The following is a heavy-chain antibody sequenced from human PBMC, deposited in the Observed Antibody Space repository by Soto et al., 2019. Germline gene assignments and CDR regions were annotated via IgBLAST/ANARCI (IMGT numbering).Heavy chain of an antibody. CDR1: GFTFSSYG. CDR2: ISYDGSNK. Sequence: PGGSLRLSCAASGFTFSSYGMHWVRQAPGKGLEWVAVISYDGSNKYYADSVKGRFTISRDNSKNTLYLQMNSLRAEDTAVYYFAKAFKFEYFDYWGQGT. V-gene: IGHV3-30*18. D-gene: IGHD6-6*01. J-gene: IGHJ4*02. CDR3: AKAFKFEYFDY.